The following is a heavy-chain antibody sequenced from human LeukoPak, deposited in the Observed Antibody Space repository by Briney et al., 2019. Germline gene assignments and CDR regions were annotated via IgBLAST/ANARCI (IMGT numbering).Heavy chain of an antibody. CDR3: AASGDSID. V-gene: IGHV3-13*01. CDR2: IGDAGDT. D-gene: IGHD1-26*01. Sequence: PGGSLRLSCAASGFAFSSYDIPWVRQVSGKGLEWVSAIGDAGDTYYADSVKGRFTISREDAKNYFFLQMNSLRAGDTAVYVGAASGDSIDWGQGTLVTVSS. CDR1: GFAFSSYD. J-gene: IGHJ4*02.